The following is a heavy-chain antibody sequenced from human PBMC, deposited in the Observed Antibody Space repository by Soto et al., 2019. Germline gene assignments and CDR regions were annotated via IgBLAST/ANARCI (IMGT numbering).Heavy chain of an antibody. J-gene: IGHJ4*02. Sequence: QVQLVQSGTEVKKRGASVKVSCKASGYTITSYARQWVRQAPGQRLEWMGWINAGNGNTKYSQKFQGRVTITRDTSASTAYMELSSLRSEDTAVYYCARTLVGATPADYWGQGTLVTVSS. CDR2: INAGNGNT. CDR1: GYTITSYA. D-gene: IGHD1-26*01. V-gene: IGHV1-3*01. CDR3: ARTLVGATPADY.